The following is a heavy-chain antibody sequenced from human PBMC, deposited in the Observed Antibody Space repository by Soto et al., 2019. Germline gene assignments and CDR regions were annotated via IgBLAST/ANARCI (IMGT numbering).Heavy chain of an antibody. CDR3: AKVQRSMIVVALDAFDV. D-gene: IGHD3-22*01. Sequence: EVQLLESGGGLVQPGGSLRLSCAASGFTFSSYAMKWGRQAPGKGLEWVSGISGNGGRTYYADSVKGRFTISRDNSKNMVYLQMHSLRAEDTAIYYCAKVQRSMIVVALDAFDVWGQGAMVTVSS. CDR1: GFTFSSYA. V-gene: IGHV3-23*01. CDR2: ISGNGGRT. J-gene: IGHJ3*01.